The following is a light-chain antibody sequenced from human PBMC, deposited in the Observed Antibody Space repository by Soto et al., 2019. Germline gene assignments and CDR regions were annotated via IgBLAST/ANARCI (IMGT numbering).Light chain of an antibody. CDR3: SSYTSSSTYV. V-gene: IGLV2-14*01. J-gene: IGLJ1*01. CDR2: DVS. CDR1: SSDVGGYDY. Sequence: QSVLTQPASVSGSPGQSIAISCTGTSSDVGGYDYVSWYQQHPGKAPKLMIYDVSNRPSGASNRFSGSKSDNTASLTISGLQAEDEADYYCSSYTSSSTYVFGTGTKVTVL.